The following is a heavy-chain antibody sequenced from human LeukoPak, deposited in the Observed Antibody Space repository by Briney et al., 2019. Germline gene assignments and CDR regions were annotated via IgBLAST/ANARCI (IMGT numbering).Heavy chain of an antibody. CDR2: ISAYNGNT. CDR1: GYTFTSYG. CDR3: ARSMTDNWFDP. Sequence: GASVKVSCKASGYTFTSYGIRWVRQAPGQGLEWMGWISAYNGNTNYAQKLQGRVTITTDESTSTAYMELSSLRSEDTAVYYCARSMTDNWFDPWGQGTLVTVSS. J-gene: IGHJ5*02. V-gene: IGHV1-18*01. D-gene: IGHD2-21*02.